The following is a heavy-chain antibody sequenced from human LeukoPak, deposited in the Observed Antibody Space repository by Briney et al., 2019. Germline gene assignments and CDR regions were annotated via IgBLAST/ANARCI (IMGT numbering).Heavy chain of an antibody. Sequence: PGGSLRLSCAASGFTVSSNYMSWVRQAPGKGLDWVANIKQDGSEKYYVDSVKGRFTISRDNAKNSLYLQMNSLRAEDTAVYYCARGPPGPGAFDIWGQGTMVTVSS. V-gene: IGHV3-7*03. CDR2: IKQDGSEK. CDR1: GFTVSSNY. J-gene: IGHJ3*02. CDR3: ARGPPGPGAFDI.